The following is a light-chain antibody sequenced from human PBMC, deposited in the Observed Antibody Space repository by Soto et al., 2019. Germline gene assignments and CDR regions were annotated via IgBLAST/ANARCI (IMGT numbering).Light chain of an antibody. CDR1: QNIYTW. V-gene: IGKV1-5*03. CDR3: QQYNAWPPLIT. J-gene: IGKJ3*01. CDR2: KAS. Sequence: DYQVTQSPSTLSASVGDRVTITCRASQNIYTWLAWYQQKPGIAPKLLIHKASTLESGVPSRFSGSGFGTEFTLTISGLQPEDSATYYCQQYNAWPPLITFGPGTKVDLK.